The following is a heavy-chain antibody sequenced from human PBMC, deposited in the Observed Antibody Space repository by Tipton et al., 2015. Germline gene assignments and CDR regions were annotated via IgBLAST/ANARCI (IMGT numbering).Heavy chain of an antibody. D-gene: IGHD1-26*01. CDR3: AARPAYSGNVPGALGV. Sequence: QLVQSGAEVRKPGESLKISCKGSGFIFGVHWIAWVRQKPGKGLEFVGAIYAGDSDTIFGPSFQGQVSFSGDKSTNTAYLEWNGLKTPDRGRYYWAARPAYSGNVPGALGVWGRGTPVVVSS. V-gene: IGHV5-51*01. CDR2: IYAGDSDT. CDR1: GFIFGVHW. J-gene: IGHJ6*02.